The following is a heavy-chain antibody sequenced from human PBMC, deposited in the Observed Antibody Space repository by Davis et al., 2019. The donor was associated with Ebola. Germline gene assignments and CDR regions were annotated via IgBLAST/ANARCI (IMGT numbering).Heavy chain of an antibody. CDR3: ARDGCSSTSCYYYYGMDV. CDR1: GFTFSSYG. J-gene: IGHJ6*02. Sequence: GESLKISCAASGFTFSSYGMHWVRQAPGKGLEWVAVIWYDGSNKYYADSVKGRFTISRDNSKNTLYLQMNSLRAEDTAVYYCARDGCSSTSCYYYYGMDVWGQGTTVTVSS. D-gene: IGHD2-2*01. CDR2: IWYDGSNK. V-gene: IGHV3-33*01.